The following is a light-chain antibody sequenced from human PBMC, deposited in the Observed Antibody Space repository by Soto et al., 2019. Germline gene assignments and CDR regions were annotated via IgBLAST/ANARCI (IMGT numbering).Light chain of an antibody. Sequence: QSVLTQPASVSGSPGQSMTISCTGASSDVGDYKYVSWFQQHPGKAPKLMIYEVSNRPSGVSNRFSGSESGNTASLTISGLQAEDEADYYCSSYTSSSTYVFGTGTKLTVL. V-gene: IGLV2-14*01. CDR1: SSDVGDYKY. CDR2: EVS. J-gene: IGLJ1*01. CDR3: SSYTSSSTYV.